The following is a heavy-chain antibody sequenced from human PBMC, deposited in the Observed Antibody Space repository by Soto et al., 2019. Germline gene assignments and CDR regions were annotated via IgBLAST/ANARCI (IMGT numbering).Heavy chain of an antibody. CDR2: IYYNGSP. CDR3: ARQNPYSSGSYYFDF. J-gene: IGHJ4*02. Sequence: SETLFLTCTGSGVSIRSGGYYWSWIRQHPGKGLEWIGYIYYNGSPYYNPSLKSRVTISVDPSKNRFSLDLNSVTAADTAVYYCARQNPYSSGSYYFDFWGQGALVTVSS. V-gene: IGHV4-31*03. D-gene: IGHD6-19*01. CDR1: GVSIRSGGYY.